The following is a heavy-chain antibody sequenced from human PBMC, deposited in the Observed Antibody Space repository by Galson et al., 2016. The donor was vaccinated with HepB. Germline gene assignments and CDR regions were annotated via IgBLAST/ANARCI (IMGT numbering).Heavy chain of an antibody. J-gene: IGHJ4*02. D-gene: IGHD2-21*01. CDR1: GFTFSTYA. Sequence: SLRLSCAASGFTFSTYAMTWVRQAPGKGLEWVSGIDGSSGSKLYADSVKGRFTISRDNPKNTVYLQMSSLRPEDTAIYYCANYIPGEHIECWGQGTRVTVSS. V-gene: IGHV3-23*01. CDR2: IDGSSGSK. CDR3: ANYIPGEHIEC.